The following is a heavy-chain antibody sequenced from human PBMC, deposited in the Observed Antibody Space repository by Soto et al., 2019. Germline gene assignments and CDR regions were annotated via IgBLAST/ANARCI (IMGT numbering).Heavy chain of an antibody. CDR1: GFNFSSYA. CDR2: ISYDGSNK. Sequence: GGSLRLSCAASGFNFSSYAMHWVRQAPGKGLEWEAVISYDGSNKYYADSLKGRFTVSRDNSKNTLYLQMNSLRAEDTAVYYCARGRDGYNYDAFDIWGQGTMVTVSS. D-gene: IGHD5-12*01. J-gene: IGHJ3*02. V-gene: IGHV3-30-3*01. CDR3: ARGRDGYNYDAFDI.